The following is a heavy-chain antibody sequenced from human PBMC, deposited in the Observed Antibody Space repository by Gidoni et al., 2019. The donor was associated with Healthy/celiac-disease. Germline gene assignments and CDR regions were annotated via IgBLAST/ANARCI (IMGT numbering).Heavy chain of an antibody. D-gene: IGHD4-17*01. CDR3: ARDYGDYGGMDV. V-gene: IGHV3-20*01. Sequence: EVQLVESGGGVVRPGGSLRLSCAASGFTFDDYGMSWVRQAPGKGREWVSGIKWNGGRTGYADSVKGRFTISRDNAKNSLYLQMNSLRAEDTALYHCARDYGDYGGMDVWGKGTTVTVSS. CDR2: IKWNGGRT. CDR1: GFTFDDYG. J-gene: IGHJ6*04.